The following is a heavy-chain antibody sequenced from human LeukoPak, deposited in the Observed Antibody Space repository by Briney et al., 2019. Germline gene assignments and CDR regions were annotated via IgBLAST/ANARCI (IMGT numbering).Heavy chain of an antibody. CDR2: IYYSGST. J-gene: IGHJ4*02. D-gene: IGHD2-2*01. CDR1: GGSISSYY. Sequence: PSETLSLTCTVYGGSISSYYWSWIRQPPGKGLEWIGYIYYSGSTNYNPSLKSRVTISVDTSKNQFSLKLSSVTAADTAVYYCARSQLPLRYYFDYWGQGTLVTVSS. CDR3: ARSQLPLRYYFDY. V-gene: IGHV4-59*01.